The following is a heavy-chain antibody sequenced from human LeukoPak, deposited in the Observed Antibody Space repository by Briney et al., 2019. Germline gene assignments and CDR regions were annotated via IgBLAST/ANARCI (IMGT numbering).Heavy chain of an antibody. CDR1: GGTFSSYA. CDR2: IIPIFGTA. Sequence: SVKVSCKASGGTFSSYAISWVRQAPGQGLEWMGGIIPIFGTANYAQKFQGRVTITADESTSTAYMELSSLRSEDTAVCYCARGPTAIHSDGWFDPWGQGTLVTVSS. V-gene: IGHV1-69*01. J-gene: IGHJ5*02. CDR3: ARGPTAIHSDGWFDP. D-gene: IGHD2-21*02.